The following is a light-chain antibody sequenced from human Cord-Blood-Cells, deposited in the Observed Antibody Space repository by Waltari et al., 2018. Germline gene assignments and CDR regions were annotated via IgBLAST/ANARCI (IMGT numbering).Light chain of an antibody. CDR2: SNN. Sequence: QSVLTQPPSASGTPGQRVTIPCSGSSSNLGSNTVNWYQQLPGTAPKLLIYSNNQRPSGVPDRFSGSKSGTSASLAISGLQSEDEADYYCAAWDDSLNGAVFGGGTQLTVL. CDR3: AAWDDSLNGAV. J-gene: IGLJ7*01. V-gene: IGLV1-44*01. CDR1: SSNLGSNT.